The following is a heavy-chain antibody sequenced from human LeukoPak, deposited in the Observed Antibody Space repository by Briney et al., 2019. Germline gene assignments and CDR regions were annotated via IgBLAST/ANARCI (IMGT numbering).Heavy chain of an antibody. V-gene: IGHV4-34*01. CDR3: ARVEDSSSWGFDP. CDR2: INHSGST. CDR1: GGSFSGYY. J-gene: IGHJ5*02. D-gene: IGHD6-13*01. Sequence: SETLSLTCAVYGGSFSGYYWSWIRQPPGKGLEWIGEINHSGSTNYNPSLKSRVTISVDTSKNQFSLKLSSVTAADMAVYYCARVEDSSSWGFDPWGQGTLVTVSS.